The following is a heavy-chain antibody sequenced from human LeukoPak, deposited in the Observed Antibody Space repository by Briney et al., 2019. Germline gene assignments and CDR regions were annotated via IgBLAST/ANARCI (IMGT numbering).Heavy chain of an antibody. CDR3: ARRAGAYSRPYDY. J-gene: IGHJ4*02. Sequence: GGSLRLSCTVSGFTVSSNSMSWVRQAPGKGLEWVSFIYSDNTHYSDSVKGRFTVSRDNSKNTLYLQMNSLRAEDTAVYYCARRAGAYSRPYDYWGQGTLVTVSS. CDR2: IYSDNT. V-gene: IGHV3-53*01. D-gene: IGHD4/OR15-4a*01. CDR1: GFTVSSNS.